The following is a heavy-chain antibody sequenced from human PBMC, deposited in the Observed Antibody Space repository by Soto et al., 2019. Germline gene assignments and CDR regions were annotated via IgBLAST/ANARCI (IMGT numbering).Heavy chain of an antibody. CDR2: ISGSGGST. J-gene: IGHJ4*02. D-gene: IGHD3-3*01. Sequence: GGSLRLSCAASGFTFSSYAMSWVRQAPGKGLEWVSAISGSGGSTYYADSVKGRFTISRDNSKNTLYLQMNSLRAEDTAVYYCAVYDFWSGYIPLDYWGQGTLVTV. CDR3: AVYDFWSGYIPLDY. V-gene: IGHV3-23*01. CDR1: GFTFSSYA.